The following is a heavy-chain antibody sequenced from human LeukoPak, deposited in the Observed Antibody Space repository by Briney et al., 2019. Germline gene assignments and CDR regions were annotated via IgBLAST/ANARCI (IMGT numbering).Heavy chain of an antibody. CDR2: INHSGST. CDR3: AREMIQLPGYFDY. V-gene: IGHV4-34*01. Sequence: SETLSLTCAVYGGSFSGYYWSWIRQPPGKGLEWIGEINHSGSTNYNPSLKSRVTISVDTSKNQFSLKLSSVTAADTAVYYCAREMIQLPGYFDYWGQGTLVTVSS. J-gene: IGHJ4*02. CDR1: GGSFSGYY. D-gene: IGHD5-18*01.